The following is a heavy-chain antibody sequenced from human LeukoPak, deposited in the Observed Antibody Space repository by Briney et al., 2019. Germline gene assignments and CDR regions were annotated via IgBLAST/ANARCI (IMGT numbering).Heavy chain of an antibody. V-gene: IGHV4-34*01. CDR2: INPSRNT. CDR1: GGSFSGYY. Sequence: PSETLSLTCAVFGGSFSGYYWNWIRQPPGKGLEWIGQINPSRNTNYNPSLKSRVTISVDTSKKQFSLKLSSVTAADTAVYYCARRYDFWSGYPPPLDYRGQGTLVTVSS. J-gene: IGHJ4*02. CDR3: ARRYDFWSGYPPPLDY. D-gene: IGHD3-3*01.